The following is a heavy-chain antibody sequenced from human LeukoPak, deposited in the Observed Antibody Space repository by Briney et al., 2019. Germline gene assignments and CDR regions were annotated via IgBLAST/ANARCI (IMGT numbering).Heavy chain of an antibody. V-gene: IGHV1-2*02. CDR2: INPNSSGT. CDR1: GYTFTDYY. J-gene: IGHJ4*02. Sequence: ASVKVSCNTSGYTFTDYYIQWVRQAPGQGLEWMGWINPNSSGTDYAQKFQGRVTMTRDTSISTAYMELTSLRSDDTAVYYCARDVAATVECWGQGTLVTVSS. D-gene: IGHD2-21*01. CDR3: ARDVAATVEC.